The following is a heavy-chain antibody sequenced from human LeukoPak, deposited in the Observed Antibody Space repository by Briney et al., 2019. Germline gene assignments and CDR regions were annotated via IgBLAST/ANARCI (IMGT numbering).Heavy chain of an antibody. Sequence: GASVKVSCKASGYTFTSYGISWVRQAPGQGLEWMGWISAYNGNINYAQKLQGRVTMTTDTSTSTAYMELRSLRSDDTAVYYCARCVKVGVTNYYYYGMDVWGQGTTVTVSS. J-gene: IGHJ6*02. CDR3: ARCVKVGVTNYYYYGMDV. D-gene: IGHD1-26*01. V-gene: IGHV1-18*01. CDR1: GYTFTSYG. CDR2: ISAYNGNI.